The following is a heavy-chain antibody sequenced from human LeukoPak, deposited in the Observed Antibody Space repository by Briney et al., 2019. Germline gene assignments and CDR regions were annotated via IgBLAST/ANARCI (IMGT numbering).Heavy chain of an antibody. CDR2: IWYDGSNK. CDR3: AKDPVPYCTNGVCHYFGY. CDR1: GFTFSSYG. Sequence: GGYLRRYGAASGFTFSSYGMHWVRQAPGKGLEWVAVIWYDGSNKYYADSVKGRFTISRDNSKNTLYLQMNSLRAEDTAVYYCAKDPVPYCTNGVCHYFGYWGQGTLVTVSS. D-gene: IGHD2-8*01. V-gene: IGHV3-33*06. J-gene: IGHJ4*02.